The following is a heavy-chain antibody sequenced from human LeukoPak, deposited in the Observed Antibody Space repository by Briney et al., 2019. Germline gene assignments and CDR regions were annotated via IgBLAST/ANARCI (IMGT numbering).Heavy chain of an antibody. CDR1: GFTFSSYS. CDR3: ARDLTSTDIVVVPAAPPRPENWFDP. J-gene: IGHJ5*02. V-gene: IGHV3-21*01. D-gene: IGHD2-2*01. Sequence: GGSLRLSCAASGFTFSSYSMNWVRQAPGKGLEWVSSISSSSSYIYYADSVKGRFTISRDNAKNSLYLQMNSLRAEDTAVYYCARDLTSTDIVVVPAAPPRPENWFDPWGQGTLVTVSS. CDR2: ISSSSSYI.